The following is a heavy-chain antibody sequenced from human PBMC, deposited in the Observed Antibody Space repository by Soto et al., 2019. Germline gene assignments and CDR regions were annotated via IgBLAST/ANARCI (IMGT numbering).Heavy chain of an antibody. V-gene: IGHV3-72*01. D-gene: IGHD1-26*01. J-gene: IGHJ3*02. Sequence: EVQLVESGGGLVQPGGSLRLSCAASGSTLSDHYVDWVRQAPGKGLEWVGRSGNKANSDTTEYGSSVKGRFTTSRDDSKNSMYLQMNSLKTEDTAVYYCTRGYSGIDIYAFDIWGQGTLVTVSS. CDR1: GSTLSDHY. CDR2: SGNKANSDTT. CDR3: TRGYSGIDIYAFDI.